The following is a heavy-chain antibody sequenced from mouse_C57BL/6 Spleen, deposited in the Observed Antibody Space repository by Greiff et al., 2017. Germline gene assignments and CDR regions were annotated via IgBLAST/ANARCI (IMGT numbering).Heavy chain of an antibody. CDR1: GYAFSSSW. CDR3: ARSDYGSSYWYFDV. V-gene: IGHV1-82*01. J-gene: IGHJ1*03. D-gene: IGHD1-1*01. Sequence: VQLQESGPELVKPGASVKISCKASGYAFSSSWMNWVKQRPGKGLEWIGRIYPGDGDTNYNGKFKGKDTLTADKSSSTAYMQLSSLTSEDSAVYFCARSDYGSSYWYFDVWGTGTTVTVSS. CDR2: IYPGDGDT.